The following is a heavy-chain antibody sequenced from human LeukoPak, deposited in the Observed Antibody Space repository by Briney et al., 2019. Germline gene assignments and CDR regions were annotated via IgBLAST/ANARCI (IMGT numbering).Heavy chain of an antibody. CDR1: GGSISSGDYY. J-gene: IGHJ4*02. CDR2: IYYSGST. Sequence: SETLSLTCTVSGGSISSGDYYWSWIRQPPGKGLEWIGYIYYSGSTNYNPSLKSRVTISVDTSKNQFSLKLSSVTAADTAVYYCARHRRTAVAALYYFDYWGQGTLVTVSS. CDR3: ARHRRTAVAALYYFDY. V-gene: IGHV4-61*08. D-gene: IGHD6-19*01.